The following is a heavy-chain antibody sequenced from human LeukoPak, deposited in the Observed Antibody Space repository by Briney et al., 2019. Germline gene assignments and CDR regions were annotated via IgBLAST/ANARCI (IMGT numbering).Heavy chain of an antibody. Sequence: GATVKISCKASGYTFTDYYMHWVQQAPGKGLEWMGRVDPEDGETIYAEKFQGRVTITADTSTDTAYMELSSLRSEDTAVYYCATERYTSTAMVPRVSWQWLKNWGQGTLVTVSS. CDR3: ATERYTSTAMVPRVSWQWLKN. J-gene: IGHJ4*02. CDR2: VDPEDGET. CDR1: GYTFTDYY. D-gene: IGHD5-18*01. V-gene: IGHV1-69-2*01.